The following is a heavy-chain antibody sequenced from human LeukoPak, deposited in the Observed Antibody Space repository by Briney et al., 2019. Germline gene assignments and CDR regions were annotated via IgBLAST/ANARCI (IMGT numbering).Heavy chain of an antibody. D-gene: IGHD6-13*01. Sequence: GGSLRLSCAASGFTFSSYGMNWVRQAPGKGLEWVGRSRHKAKRYSTEYAASVKGRFTISRDDSKNSLYLQMNSLKTEDTAVYYRTRVLAAAANALDIWGQGTMVTVSS. CDR3: TRVLAAAANALDI. J-gene: IGHJ3*02. CDR2: SRHKAKRYST. CDR1: GFTFSSYG. V-gene: IGHV3-72*01.